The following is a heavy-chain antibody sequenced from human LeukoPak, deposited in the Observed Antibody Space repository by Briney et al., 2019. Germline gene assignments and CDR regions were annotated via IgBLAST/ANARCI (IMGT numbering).Heavy chain of an antibody. CDR1: GYTFTGYY. V-gene: IGHV1-2*02. Sequence: ASVKVSCKASGYTFTGYYMHWVRQAPGQGLEWMGWINPNSGGTNYAQKFQGRVTMTRDTSISTAYMELSRLRSDDTAVYYCARDTRFGEFPNWFGPWGQGTLVTVSS. D-gene: IGHD3-10*01. CDR2: INPNSGGT. CDR3: ARDTRFGEFPNWFGP. J-gene: IGHJ5*02.